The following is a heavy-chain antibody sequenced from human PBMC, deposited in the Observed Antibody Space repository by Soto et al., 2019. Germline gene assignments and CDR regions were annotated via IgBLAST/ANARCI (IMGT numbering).Heavy chain of an antibody. CDR1: AYSFTNYW. Sequence: PVESLKISCKSSAYSFTNYWIGWVRKMPGKGLKWMRTIYLGDTDTRYSPSFQGRVTISADKSISAAYLQWGSLKASDTAMYYCAMANVWNAGFFALHSFDPWGQGSLGTVSS. V-gene: IGHV5-51*01. CDR2: IYLGDTDT. CDR3: AMANVWNAGFFALHSFDP. J-gene: IGHJ5*02. D-gene: IGHD1-1*01.